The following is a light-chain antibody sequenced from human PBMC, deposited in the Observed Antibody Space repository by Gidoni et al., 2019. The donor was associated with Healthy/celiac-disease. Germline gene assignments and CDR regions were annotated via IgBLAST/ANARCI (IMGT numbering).Light chain of an antibody. CDR1: QRISNY. CDR3: QRNYSTPLYT. Sequence: DIQMTKSPSSLSASVGDRVTITCRASQRISNYLNWYQQKQGKAPKLLIYAASSLQSGVTSRFSGSGSGTEFNLTISSLQPEDVATDYCQRNYSTPLYTFGQGTKLEIK. CDR2: AAS. J-gene: IGKJ2*01. V-gene: IGKV1-39*01.